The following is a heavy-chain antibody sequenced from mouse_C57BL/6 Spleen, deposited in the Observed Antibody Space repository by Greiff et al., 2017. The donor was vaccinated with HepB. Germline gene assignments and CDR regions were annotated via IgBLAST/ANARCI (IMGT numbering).Heavy chain of an antibody. CDR3: ARFDYYGSSFFDY. CDR2: IYPGDGDT. V-gene: IGHV1-82*01. J-gene: IGHJ2*01. CDR1: GYAFSSSW. Sequence: VKLMESGPELVKPGASVKISCKASGYAFSSSWMNWVKQRPGKGLEWIGRIYPGDGDTNYNGKFKGKATLTADKSSSTAYMQLSSLTSEDSAVYFCARFDYYGSSFFDYWGQGTTLTVSS. D-gene: IGHD1-1*01.